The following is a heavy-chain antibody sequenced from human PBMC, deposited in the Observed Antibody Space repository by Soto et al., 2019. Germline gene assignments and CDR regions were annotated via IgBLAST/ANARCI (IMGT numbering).Heavy chain of an antibody. CDR3: AKTQGYFDL. Sequence: PGGSLRLSCAASGFTFSSYAMTWVRQAPGKGLEWVSVVTGSGGATNYADSVKGRFTISRDNSKNTLYLQMNSLRAEDTAVYYCAKTQGYFDLSGRGTLVIVSS. V-gene: IGHV3-23*01. J-gene: IGHJ2*01. CDR2: VTGSGGAT. CDR1: GFTFSSYA.